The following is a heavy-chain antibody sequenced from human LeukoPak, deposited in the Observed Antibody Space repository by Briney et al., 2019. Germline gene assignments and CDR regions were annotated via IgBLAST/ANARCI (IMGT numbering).Heavy chain of an antibody. Sequence: GGSLRLSCAASGFTFSGSAMHWVRQASGKGLEWVGRIRSKANSYATAYAASVKGRFTISRDDSKNTAYLQMNSLKTEDTAVYYCTRPNPESGFDAFDIWGQGTMVTVSS. V-gene: IGHV3-73*01. CDR1: GFTFSGSA. D-gene: IGHD1-26*01. J-gene: IGHJ3*02. CDR2: IRSKANSYAT. CDR3: TRPNPESGFDAFDI.